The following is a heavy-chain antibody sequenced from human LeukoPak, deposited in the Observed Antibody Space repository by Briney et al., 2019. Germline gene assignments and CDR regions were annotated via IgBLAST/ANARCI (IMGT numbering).Heavy chain of an antibody. V-gene: IGHV3-33*01. D-gene: IGHD1-26*01. Sequence: GGSLRLSCAASGFTFSSYVMHWVRQAPGKGLEWVAVIWYDGSNKYYADSVKGRFTISRDNAKNSLYLQMSSLRAEDTALYHCAREDRYSGSYFYWGQGTLVTVSS. CDR3: AREDRYSGSYFY. CDR2: IWYDGSNK. CDR1: GFTFSSYV. J-gene: IGHJ4*02.